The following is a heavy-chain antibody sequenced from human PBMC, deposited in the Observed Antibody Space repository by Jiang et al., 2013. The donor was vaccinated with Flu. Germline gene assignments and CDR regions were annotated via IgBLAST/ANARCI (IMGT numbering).Heavy chain of an antibody. D-gene: IGHD2-21*02. J-gene: IGHJ3*01. CDR1: GYSFLNYW. CDR2: IDPDDWYS. V-gene: IGHV5-10-1*03. Sequence: LVESGARGEKDPGSRLRISCKGSGYSFLNYWITWVRQIPGKGLEWMGRIDPDDWYSNYSPSFQGHVTMSTNRSISTAYLQWGSLKASDTAIYYCASAVVVTAHEALDLWGQGTMVTVSS. CDR3: ASAVVVTAHEALDL.